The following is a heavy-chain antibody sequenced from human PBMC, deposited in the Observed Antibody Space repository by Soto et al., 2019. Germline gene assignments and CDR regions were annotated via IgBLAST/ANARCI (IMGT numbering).Heavy chain of an antibody. V-gene: IGHV1-69*02. J-gene: IGHJ4*02. CDR2: IITILGIA. Sequence: QVQLVQSGAEVKKPGSSVKVSCKASGGTFSSYTISWVRQAPGQGLEWMGRIITILGIANYAQKFQGRVKITADKSTSTADMELSSLRSEDTAVYYCARVGPPGSAHYWGQGTLVTVSS. CDR1: GGTFSSYT. D-gene: IGHD3-10*01. CDR3: ARVGPPGSAHY.